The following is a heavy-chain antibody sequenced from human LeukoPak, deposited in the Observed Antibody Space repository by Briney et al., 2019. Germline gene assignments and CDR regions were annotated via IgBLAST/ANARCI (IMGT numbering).Heavy chain of an antibody. D-gene: IGHD4-17*01. CDR3: ARLSTATPHAFDI. CDR1: GGSFSGYY. J-gene: IGHJ3*02. CDR2: INHSGST. V-gene: IGHV4-34*01. Sequence: PSETLSLTCAVYGGSFSGYYWSWIRQPPGKGLEWIGEINHSGSTNYNPSLKSRVTISVDTSKNQFSLKLSSVTAADTAVYYCARLSTATPHAFDIWGQGTMVTVSS.